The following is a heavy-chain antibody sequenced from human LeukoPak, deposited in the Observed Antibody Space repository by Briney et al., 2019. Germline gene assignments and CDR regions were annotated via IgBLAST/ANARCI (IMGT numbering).Heavy chain of an antibody. D-gene: IGHD2-2*01. J-gene: IGHJ4*02. CDR2: IFHSGST. V-gene: IGHV4-4*02. Sequence: PSETLSLTCTVSSDSIFTSNWWSWVRQPPGKGLEWIGQIFHSGSTSYSPSLKSRVTISMDKSKNQISLRLISVTAADTAVYYCARSPTKRVPEDYWGQGTLVTVSS. CDR3: ARSPTKRVPEDY. CDR1: SDSIFTSNW.